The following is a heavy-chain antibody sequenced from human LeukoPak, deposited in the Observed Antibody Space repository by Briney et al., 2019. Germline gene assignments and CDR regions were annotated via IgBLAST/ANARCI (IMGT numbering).Heavy chain of an antibody. Sequence: ASVTVSCKASGYTFTSYGISWVRQAPGQGLEWMGWISAYNGNTNYAQKLQGRVTMTTDTSTSTAYMELRSLRSDDTAVYYCARGLYSHDYGGKEADYWGQGTLVTVSS. J-gene: IGHJ4*02. CDR3: ARGLYSHDYGGKEADY. CDR2: ISAYNGNT. D-gene: IGHD4-23*01. CDR1: GYTFTSYG. V-gene: IGHV1-18*01.